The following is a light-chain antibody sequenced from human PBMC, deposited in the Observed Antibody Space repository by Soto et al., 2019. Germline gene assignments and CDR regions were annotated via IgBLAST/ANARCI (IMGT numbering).Light chain of an antibody. CDR3: QQYGSSPPYT. V-gene: IGKV3-20*01. J-gene: IGKJ2*01. Sequence: EIVLTQSPGTLSLSPGERATLSCRASQSVSSSYLAWYQQKPGQALRLLIYGASTRATCIPDRFSGSGGGTDFTLTISRLEPEDFEVYYCQQYGSSPPYTFGHGTKLEI. CDR2: GAS. CDR1: QSVSSSY.